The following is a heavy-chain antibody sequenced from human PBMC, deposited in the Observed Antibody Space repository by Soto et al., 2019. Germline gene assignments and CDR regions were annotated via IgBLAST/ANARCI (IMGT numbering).Heavy chain of an antibody. Sequence: SETLYLTCTVSVGSISSGGYYCSWIRQHPWKGLEWIGYIYYSGSTYYNPSLKSRVTISVDTSKNQFSLKLSSVTAADTAVYYCARDRRIAARTHYYFDYWGQATLDTVSS. CDR2: IYYSGST. V-gene: IGHV4-31*03. CDR1: VGSISSGGYY. D-gene: IGHD6-6*01. CDR3: ARDRRIAARTHYYFDY. J-gene: IGHJ4*02.